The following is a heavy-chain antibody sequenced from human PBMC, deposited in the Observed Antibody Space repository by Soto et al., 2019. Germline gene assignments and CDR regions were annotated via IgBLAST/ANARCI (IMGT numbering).Heavy chain of an antibody. CDR3: AKDRGSGSYAANYYYYGMDV. D-gene: IGHD3-10*01. J-gene: IGHJ6*02. Sequence: HPGGSLRLSCAASGFTFDNYAMPWVRQAPGKGLEWVSGINWNSGSIGYADSVKGRFTISRDNAKTSLYLQMNSLRAEDTALYYCAKDRGSGSYAANYYYYGMDVWGQGTTVTVSS. V-gene: IGHV3-9*01. CDR2: INWNSGSI. CDR1: GFTFDNYA.